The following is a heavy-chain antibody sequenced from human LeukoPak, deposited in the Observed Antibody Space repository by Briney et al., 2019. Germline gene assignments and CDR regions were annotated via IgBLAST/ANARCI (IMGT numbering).Heavy chain of an antibody. CDR2: ISGRGGNP. CDR3: AKDLVPGVAVAGTGFDS. J-gene: IGHJ4*02. V-gene: IGHV3-23*01. D-gene: IGHD6-19*01. CDR1: GFTFSTYA. Sequence: GGSLRLSCAPSGFTFSTYAVSWVRLPPGKGLDWVSAISGRGGNPYYADSVKGRFSMSSDNSKNTVFLKMNSLRAEDTAVYYCAKDLVPGVAVAGTGFDSWGQGTLVTVSS.